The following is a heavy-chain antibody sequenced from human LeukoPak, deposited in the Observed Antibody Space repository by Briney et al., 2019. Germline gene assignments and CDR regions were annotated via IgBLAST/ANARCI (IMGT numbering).Heavy chain of an antibody. CDR3: ARARYSSGWIYYMDV. CDR1: GLTFGSYA. Sequence: GGSLRLSCAASGLTFGSYALHWVRQAPGKGLEWVAVISDDGSTKYYAESVKGRFTISRDNSKNTLYLQMNSLRAEDTAVYYCARARYSSGWIYYMDVWGKRTAVTVSS. CDR2: ISDDGSTK. V-gene: IGHV3-30*01. D-gene: IGHD6-19*01. J-gene: IGHJ6*03.